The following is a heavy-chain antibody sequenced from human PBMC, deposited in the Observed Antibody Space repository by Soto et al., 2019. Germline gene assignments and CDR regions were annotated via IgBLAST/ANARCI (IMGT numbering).Heavy chain of an antibody. CDR1: GYTFTSYG. CDR3: ARDAPSSGWSPSPHYYYYGMDV. V-gene: IGHV1-18*01. D-gene: IGHD6-19*01. Sequence: ASVEVSCKASGYTFTSYGISWVRQAPGQGLEWMGWISAYNGNTNYAQKLQGRVTMTTDTSTSTAYMELRSLRAEDTAVYYCARDAPSSGWSPSPHYYYYGMDVWGQGTTVTVSS. J-gene: IGHJ6*02. CDR2: ISAYNGNT.